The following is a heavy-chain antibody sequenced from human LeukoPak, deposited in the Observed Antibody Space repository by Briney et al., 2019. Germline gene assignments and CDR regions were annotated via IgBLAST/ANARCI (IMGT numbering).Heavy chain of an antibody. V-gene: IGHV1-2*06. D-gene: IGHD2-2*01. CDR2: INPNSGGT. CDR1: GYTFTGYY. J-gene: IGHJ3*02. Sequence: ASVKVSCKASGYTFTGYYMHWVRQAPGQGLEWMGRINPNSGGTNYAQKFQGRVTMTRDTSISTAYMELSRLRSDDTAVYYCAILLGYCSSTSCYGHAFDIWGQGKMVTVST. CDR3: AILLGYCSSTSCYGHAFDI.